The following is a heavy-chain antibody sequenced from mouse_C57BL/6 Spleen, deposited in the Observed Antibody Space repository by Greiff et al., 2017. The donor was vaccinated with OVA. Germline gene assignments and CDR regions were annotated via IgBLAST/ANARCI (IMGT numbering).Heavy chain of an antibody. CDR1: GYTFTSYW. CDR2: INPSNGGT. D-gene: IGHD2-1*01. CDR3: ARREIYNCNVFPMAY. Sequence: QVQLQQPGTELVKPGASVKLSCKASGYTFTSYWMHWVKQRPGQGLEWIGNINPSNGGTNYNEKFKSKATLTVDKSSSTAYMQLSSLTSADSAVYYCARREIYNCNVFPMAYRGQSTPLPVS. V-gene: IGHV1-53*01. J-gene: IGHJ4*01.